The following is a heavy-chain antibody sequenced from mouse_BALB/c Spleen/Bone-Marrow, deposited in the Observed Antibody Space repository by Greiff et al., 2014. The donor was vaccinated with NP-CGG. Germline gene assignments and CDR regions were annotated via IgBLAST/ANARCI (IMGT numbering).Heavy chain of an antibody. V-gene: IGHV2-9*02. D-gene: IGHD2-2*01. CDR3: ARYGYFYAMDY. Sequence: VQGVESGPGLVAPSQSLSITCTVSGFSLTSYGVHWVRQPPGKGLEWLGVIWAGGSTNYNSALMSRLSISKDNSKSQVFLKVNSLQTDDTAMYYCARYGYFYAMDYWGQGTSVTVSS. J-gene: IGHJ4*01. CDR2: IWAGGST. CDR1: GFSLTSYG.